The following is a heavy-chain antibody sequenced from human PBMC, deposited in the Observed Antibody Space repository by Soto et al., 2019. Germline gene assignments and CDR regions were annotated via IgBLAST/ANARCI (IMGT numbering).Heavy chain of an antibody. D-gene: IGHD1-26*01. Sequence: ASVKVSCKASGYTFTSYGISWVRQAPGQGLEWMGWISAYNGNTNYAQKLQGRVTMTTDTSTSTAYMELRSLRSDDTAVYYCARRYSWSYDDPYYYYGMDVWGQGTTVTVSS. CDR1: GYTFTSYG. J-gene: IGHJ6*02. CDR3: ARRYSWSYDDPYYYYGMDV. CDR2: ISAYNGNT. V-gene: IGHV1-18*01.